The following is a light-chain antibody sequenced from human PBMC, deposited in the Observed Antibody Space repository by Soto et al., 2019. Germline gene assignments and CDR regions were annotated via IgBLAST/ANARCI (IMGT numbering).Light chain of an antibody. CDR3: AAWDDSLNGAV. Sequence: VLTQPPSASGTPGQRVTISCSGSSSNIGSNTVNWYQHFPGTAPKLLIYSNNQRPSGVPDRFSGSKSGTSASLAISGLQSEDEADYYCAAWDDSLNGAVFGGGTQLTVL. J-gene: IGLJ7*01. CDR2: SNN. V-gene: IGLV1-44*01. CDR1: SSNIGSNT.